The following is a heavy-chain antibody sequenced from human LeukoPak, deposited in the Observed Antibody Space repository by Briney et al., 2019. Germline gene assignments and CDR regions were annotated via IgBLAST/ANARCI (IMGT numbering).Heavy chain of an antibody. Sequence: SETLSPTCTVSGGSISSYYWSWIRQPPGKGLEWIGYIYYSGSTNYNPSLKSRVTISVDTSKNQFSLKLSSVTAADTAVYYCARHRRWAAWFDPWGQGTLVTVSS. CDR3: ARHRRWAAWFDP. V-gene: IGHV4-59*08. CDR2: IYYSGST. D-gene: IGHD1-26*01. J-gene: IGHJ5*02. CDR1: GGSISSYY.